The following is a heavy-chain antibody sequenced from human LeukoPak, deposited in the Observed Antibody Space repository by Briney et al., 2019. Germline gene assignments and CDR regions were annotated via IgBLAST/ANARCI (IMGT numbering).Heavy chain of an antibody. Sequence: GGSLRLSCAASGFTFSSYAMSWVRQAPGKGLEWVSAISGSGGSTYYADSVKGRFTISRDNSKNTLYLQMNSLRAEDAAVYYCAKKKVRYDFWSGRTYYFDYWGQGTLVTVSS. CDR1: GFTFSSYA. CDR2: ISGSGGST. CDR3: AKKKVRYDFWSGRTYYFDY. J-gene: IGHJ4*02. V-gene: IGHV3-23*01. D-gene: IGHD3-3*01.